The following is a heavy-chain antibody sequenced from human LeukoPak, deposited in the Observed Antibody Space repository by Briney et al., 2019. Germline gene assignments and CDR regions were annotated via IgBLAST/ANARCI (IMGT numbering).Heavy chain of an antibody. Sequence: GGSLRLSCAASGFTVSSNYMSWVRQAPGKGLEWVSVIYSGGSTYYADSVKGRFTISRDNFKNTLYLQMNSLRAEDTAVYYCARDPGKYSSLAYYFDYWGQGTLVTVSS. V-gene: IGHV3-66*01. D-gene: IGHD5-18*01. CDR3: ARDPGKYSSLAYYFDY. CDR2: IYSGGST. J-gene: IGHJ4*02. CDR1: GFTVSSNY.